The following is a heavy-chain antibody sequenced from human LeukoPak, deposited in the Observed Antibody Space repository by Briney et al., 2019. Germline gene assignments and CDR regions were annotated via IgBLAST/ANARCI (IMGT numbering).Heavy chain of an antibody. D-gene: IGHD3-9*01. J-gene: IGHJ4*02. CDR2: IRYDGSDK. V-gene: IGHV3-30*02. Sequence: PGGSLRLSCAESGFTCRTYGMQWARQAPGQGLEWVASIRYDGSDKYYADAVKGRFTISRDNSKNTLYLQMNSLRAEDTAVYYCAKAQKRDILTGYYTAFDSWGQGTLVTVSS. CDR3: AKAQKRDILTGYYTAFDS. CDR1: GFTCRTYG.